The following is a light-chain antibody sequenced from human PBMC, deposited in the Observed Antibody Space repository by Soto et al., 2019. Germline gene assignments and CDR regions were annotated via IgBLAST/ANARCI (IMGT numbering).Light chain of an antibody. J-gene: IGLJ3*02. Sequence: QLVLTQSSSAPASLGSSVKLTCTLSSGHSSYIIAWHQQQPGKAPRYLMKLEGSGSYNKGSGVPDRFSGSSSGADRYLTTSNLQFEDEADYYCETWDSNTRVFGGGTKVTVL. CDR3: ETWDSNTRV. CDR2: LEGSGSY. V-gene: IGLV4-60*02. CDR1: SGHSSYI.